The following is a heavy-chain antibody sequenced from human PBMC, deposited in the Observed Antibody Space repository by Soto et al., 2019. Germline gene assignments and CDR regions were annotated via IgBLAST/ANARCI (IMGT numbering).Heavy chain of an antibody. CDR1: GYTFTSYY. Sequence: QVQLVQSGAEVKKPGASVKVSCKASGYTFTSYYMHWVRQAPGQGLEWMGIINPSGGSTSYAQKFQGRVTMTRDTSTSTVYMELSSLRSEDTAVYYCARDRQGCEYYYSMDVWGQGTTVTVSS. J-gene: IGHJ6*02. D-gene: IGHD6-6*01. CDR2: INPSGGST. CDR3: ARDRQGCEYYYSMDV. V-gene: IGHV1-46*01.